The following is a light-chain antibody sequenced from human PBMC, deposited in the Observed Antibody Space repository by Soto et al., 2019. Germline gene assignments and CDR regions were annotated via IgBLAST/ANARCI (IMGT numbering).Light chain of an antibody. CDR3: AVWDASLTGWV. J-gene: IGLJ3*02. CDR1: SSNIGSHY. V-gene: IGLV1-47*01. Sequence: QSALTQPPSASGTPGQSLTISCAGSSSNIGSHYFYSYQHLPGTAPHLLIFWDGQRPSWGPYRFFGSKSATSASLAISGLRPEDEAHYYCAVWDASLTGWVFGGGTKLTVL. CDR2: WDG.